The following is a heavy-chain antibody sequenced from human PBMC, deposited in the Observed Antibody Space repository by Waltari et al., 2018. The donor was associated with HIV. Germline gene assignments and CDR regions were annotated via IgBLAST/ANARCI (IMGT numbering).Heavy chain of an antibody. D-gene: IGHD3-10*02. J-gene: IGHJ4*02. CDR1: GLTLSTDP. V-gene: IGHV3-21*02. Sequence: EVQLVESGGGLVKPGGSLRLSCTASGLTLSTDPMNWVRQAPGKGLEWVSSISSGTSYIYYADSVTGRFTVSRDNAKNSLFLQMNSLRADDTAVYYCARQQLGSGALDLWGQGTLVTVSS. CDR3: ARQQLGSGALDL. CDR2: ISSGTSYI.